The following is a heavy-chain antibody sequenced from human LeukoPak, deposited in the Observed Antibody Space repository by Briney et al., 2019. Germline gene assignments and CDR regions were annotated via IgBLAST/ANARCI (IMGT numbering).Heavy chain of an antibody. CDR1: GYSFTSYW. CDR2: INPNSGGT. Sequence: GESLKISCKGSGYSFTSYWIGWVRQAPGQGLEWMGWINPNSGGTNYAQKFQGWVTMTRDTSISTAYMELSRLRSDDTAVYYCARGYRYYYDSSGYYQDDAFDIWGQGTMVTVSS. D-gene: IGHD3-22*01. CDR3: ARGYRYYYDSSGYYQDDAFDI. J-gene: IGHJ3*02. V-gene: IGHV1-2*04.